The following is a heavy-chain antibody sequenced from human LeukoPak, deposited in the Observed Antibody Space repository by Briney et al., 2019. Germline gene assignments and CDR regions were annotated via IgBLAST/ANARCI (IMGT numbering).Heavy chain of an antibody. Sequence: QPGGSLRLSCAASGFTFSSYAMSWVRQAPGKGLEWVSAISGSGGSTYYADSVKGRFTIARDNYKNTLYLQMNSLRAEDTAVYCCAKLKGPSPVAAAGNYFDYRGQGTLVTVSS. D-gene: IGHD6-13*01. CDR1: GFTFSSYA. J-gene: IGHJ4*02. CDR2: ISGSGGST. CDR3: AKLKGPSPVAAAGNYFDY. V-gene: IGHV3-23*01.